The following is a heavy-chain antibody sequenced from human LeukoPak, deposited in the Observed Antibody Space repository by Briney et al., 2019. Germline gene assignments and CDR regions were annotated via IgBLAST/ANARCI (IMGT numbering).Heavy chain of an antibody. J-gene: IGHJ4*02. CDR2: IYTSGST. D-gene: IGHD2/OR15-2a*01. CDR1: GGSISSGSYY. CDR3: ARVPPNRNTAD. V-gene: IGHV4-61*02. Sequence: SETLSLTCTISGGSISSGSYYWSWIRQPAGKGLEWIGRIYTSGSTNYNPSLKSRVTISVDTSKNQFSLKLSSVTAADTAVYYCARVPPNRNTADWGQGTLGTVSS.